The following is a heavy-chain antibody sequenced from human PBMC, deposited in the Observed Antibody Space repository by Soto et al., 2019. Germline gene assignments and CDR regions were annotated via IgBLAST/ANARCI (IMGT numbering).Heavy chain of an antibody. Sequence: EVQLVESGGGLVQPGGSLRLSCAASGFTFSDYWMSWVRQAPGKGLEWVANIKQDGSDKYYADSVNGRFTISRDNAKNSLHLQMNSLRDEDSAVYYCARDGVITFGGVIVLDYWGQGTLVTVSS. CDR1: GFTFSDYW. D-gene: IGHD3-16*02. V-gene: IGHV3-7*01. J-gene: IGHJ4*02. CDR3: ARDGVITFGGVIVLDY. CDR2: IKQDGSDK.